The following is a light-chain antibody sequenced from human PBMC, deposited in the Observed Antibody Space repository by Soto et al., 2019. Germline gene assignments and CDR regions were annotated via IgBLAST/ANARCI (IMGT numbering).Light chain of an antibody. Sequence: EIVLTQSPGTLSLSPGERATLSCRASQSVSSSYLAWYQQKPGQAPRLLIYAASSRAAGIPDRFSGSGSGTDFTRTISRLESEDFAVYYCQQYGGSPSWTFGQGTKVEIK. J-gene: IGKJ1*01. V-gene: IGKV3-20*01. CDR1: QSVSSSY. CDR3: QQYGGSPSWT. CDR2: AAS.